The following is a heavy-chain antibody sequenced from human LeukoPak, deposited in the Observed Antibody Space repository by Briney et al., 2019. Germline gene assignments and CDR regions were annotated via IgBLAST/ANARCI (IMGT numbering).Heavy chain of an antibody. CDR1: GDSVTSRNYY. CDR3: ASDIGVLDAFHF. V-gene: IGHV4-39*07. J-gene: IGHJ3*01. Sequence: SETLSLTCTVSGDSVTSRNYYWGWIRQPPGKGLEWIGSIYHGDSTYYNPSLKSQVTISVDTSKNHFSLRLTSVTAADTAVYYCASDIGVLDAFHFWGQGTVVTVSS. CDR2: IYHGDST. D-gene: IGHD3-3*01.